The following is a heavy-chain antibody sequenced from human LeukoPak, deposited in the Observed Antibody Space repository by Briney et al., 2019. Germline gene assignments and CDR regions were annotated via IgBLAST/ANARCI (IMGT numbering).Heavy chain of an antibody. V-gene: IGHV3-23*01. CDR1: GFTFSSYA. D-gene: IGHD6-13*01. CDR2: ISGSGGST. CDR3: AKDLLSSSSWYPFDY. Sequence: QPGGSLRLSCAASGFTFSSYAMSWVRQAPGKGLEWVSAISGSGGSTYYADSVKGRFTISRDNSKNTLYPQMNSLRAEDTAVYYCAKDLLSSSSWYPFDYWGQGTLVTVSS. J-gene: IGHJ4*02.